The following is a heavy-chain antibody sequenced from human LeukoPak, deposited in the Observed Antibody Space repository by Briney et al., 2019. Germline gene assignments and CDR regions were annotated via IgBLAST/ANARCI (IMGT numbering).Heavy chain of an antibody. D-gene: IGHD3-9*01. CDR2: INPNSGNT. J-gene: IGHJ4*02. CDR3: AREKLRYFDY. V-gene: IGHV1-8*02. Sequence: ASVKVSCKASGYTFTGYYMHWVRQAPGQGLEWVGWINPNSGNTGYAQKFQGRVTMTRNTSISTAYMELSSLRSEDTAVYYCAREKLRYFDYWGQGTLVTVSS. CDR1: GYTFTGYY.